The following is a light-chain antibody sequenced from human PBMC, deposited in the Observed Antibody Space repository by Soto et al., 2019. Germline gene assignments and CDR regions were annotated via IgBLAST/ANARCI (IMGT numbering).Light chain of an antibody. Sequence: QSALTQPPSASGSPGQSVTVTCSGTSSDVGEENYDSWYQQHPGKVPKLILYEASKQPSGDPDRCSGSRSANTATLTASGLEDEDEAEYSSSSFAGSHVVFGAGSKRTV. CDR1: SSDVGEENY. CDR2: EAS. V-gene: IGLV2-8*01. CDR3: SSFAGSHVV. J-gene: IGLJ2*01.